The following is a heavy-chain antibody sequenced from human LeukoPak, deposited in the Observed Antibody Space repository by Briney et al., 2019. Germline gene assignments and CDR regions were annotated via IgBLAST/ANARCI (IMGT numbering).Heavy chain of an antibody. D-gene: IGHD6-13*01. CDR3: ARVRSSSWYTFDY. CDR1: GFTFSSYS. V-gene: IGHV3-21*01. CDR2: ISSSSSYI. Sequence: PGGSLRLSCAASGFTFSSYSMNWVRQAPGKGLEWVSSISSSSSYIYYADSVKGRFTISRDNAKNSLYLQMNSLRAEDTAVYYCARVRSSSWYTFDYWGQGTLVTVSS. J-gene: IGHJ4*02.